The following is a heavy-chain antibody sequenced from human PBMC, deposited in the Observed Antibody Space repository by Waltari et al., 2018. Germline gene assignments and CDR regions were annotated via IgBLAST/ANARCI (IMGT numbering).Heavy chain of an antibody. J-gene: IGHJ5*02. CDR3: ARRPGAMGDWFDP. CDR2: IYTSGST. Sequence: QVQPQESGPGLVKPSQTLSLTCTVSGGSISSGSYYWSWIRQPAGKGLEWIGRIYTSGSTNYNPSLKSRVTISVDTSKNQFSLKLSSVTAADTAVYYCARRPGAMGDWFDPWGQGTLVTVSS. V-gene: IGHV4-61*02. D-gene: IGHD1-26*01. CDR1: GGSISSGSYY.